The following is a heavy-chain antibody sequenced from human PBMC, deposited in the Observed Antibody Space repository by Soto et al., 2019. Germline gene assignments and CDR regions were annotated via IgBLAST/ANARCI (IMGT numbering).Heavy chain of an antibody. J-gene: IGHJ6*02. V-gene: IGHV4-34*01. CDR2: INDSGSS. Sequence: SGTLSLTCAVYGGAFSDYNWNWIRQPPGKGLEWIGEINDSGSSNYNPSLKRPVTISVDTSTKQFSLKLSSVTAADTALYYCARGLSSMAMARGSNGMGVWGQGTAVTVSS. D-gene: IGHD3-10*01. CDR1: GGAFSDYN. CDR3: ARGLSSMAMARGSNGMGV.